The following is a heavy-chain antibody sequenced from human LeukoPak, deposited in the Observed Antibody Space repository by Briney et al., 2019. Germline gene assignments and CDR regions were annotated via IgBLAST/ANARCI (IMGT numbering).Heavy chain of an antibody. CDR1: GGTFSSYA. D-gene: IGHD3/OR15-3a*01. V-gene: IGHV1-69*05. J-gene: IGHJ6*03. CDR3: ARVGLKDYYYYMDV. Sequence: SVKVSCKASGGTFSSYAIGWVRQAPGQGLEWMGRIIPIFGTANYAQKFQGRVTITTDESTSTAYMELSSLRSEDTAVYYCARVGLKDYYYYMDVWGKGTTVTVSS. CDR2: IIPIFGTA.